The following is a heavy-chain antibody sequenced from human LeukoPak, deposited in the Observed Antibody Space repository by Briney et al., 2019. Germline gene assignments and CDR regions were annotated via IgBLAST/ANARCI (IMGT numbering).Heavy chain of an antibody. V-gene: IGHV3-30*18. CDR2: ISYDGSNK. CDR3: AKDRNWGGPFDY. J-gene: IGHJ4*02. Sequence: GRSLRLSCAASGFTFSSYGMHWVRQAPGKGLEWVAVISYDGSNKYYADSVKGRFTISRDNSKNTLYLQMNSLRAEDTAVYYCAKDRNWGGPFDYWGQGTLVTVSS. D-gene: IGHD3-10*01. CDR1: GFTFSSYG.